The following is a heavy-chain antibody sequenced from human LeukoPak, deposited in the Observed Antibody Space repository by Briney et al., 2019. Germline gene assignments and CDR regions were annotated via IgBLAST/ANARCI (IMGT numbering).Heavy chain of an antibody. V-gene: IGHV4-59*08. CDR3: ASHDYAEAPFDY. CDR1: GASISRYY. D-gene: IGHD4-17*01. CDR2: MYYTGST. J-gene: IGHJ4*02. Sequence: PSDTLSLTCTVSGASISRYYWRWIRQPPGEGLEWIGYMYYTGSTNYNPSLKSRVTISVDTSKNQFSLKLTSVTAADTAVYFCASHDYAEAPFDYWGQGALVTVSS.